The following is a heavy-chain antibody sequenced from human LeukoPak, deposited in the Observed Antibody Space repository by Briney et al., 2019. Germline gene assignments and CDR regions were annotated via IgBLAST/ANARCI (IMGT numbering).Heavy chain of an antibody. CDR2: ISYDGRDE. V-gene: IGHV3-30*04. Sequence: PGGSLRLSCAASGFSFGDYAMHWVRQAPGKGLEWVALISYDGRDEYYADSVKGRFTISGDNPKNTVSLQMNSLRPEDTAVYYCAREDRGWYPAYWGQGTLVTVSS. CDR1: GFSFGDYA. J-gene: IGHJ4*02. CDR3: AREDRGWYPAY. D-gene: IGHD6-19*01.